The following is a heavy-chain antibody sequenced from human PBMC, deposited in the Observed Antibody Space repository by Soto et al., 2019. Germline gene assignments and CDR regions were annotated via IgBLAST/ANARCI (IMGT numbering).Heavy chain of an antibody. J-gene: IGHJ4*02. D-gene: IGHD3-10*01. CDR2: IIPILGIA. Sequence: QVQLVQSGAEVKKPGSSVKVSCKASGGTFSSYTISWVRQAPGQGLEWMGRIIPILGIANYAQKFQGRVTITADKSTSTAYMELSSLRSEDTAVYYCAIEEYYYGSGAVFDYWGQGTLVTVSS. CDR1: GGTFSSYT. V-gene: IGHV1-69*08. CDR3: AIEEYYYGSGAVFDY.